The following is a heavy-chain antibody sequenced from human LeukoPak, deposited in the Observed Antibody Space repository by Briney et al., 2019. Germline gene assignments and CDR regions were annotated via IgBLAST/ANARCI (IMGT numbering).Heavy chain of an antibody. J-gene: IGHJ4*02. Sequence: SETLSLTCTVSGGSISSYYWSWIRQPPGEGLQWMGYIYYSGSTNYNPSPKSRVTISVDTSKNQFSLKLSSVTAADTAVYYCATDHGTMVRGASGFDYWGQGTLVTVSS. CDR3: ATDHGTMVRGASGFDY. CDR2: IYYSGST. CDR1: GGSISSYY. D-gene: IGHD3-10*01. V-gene: IGHV4-59*01.